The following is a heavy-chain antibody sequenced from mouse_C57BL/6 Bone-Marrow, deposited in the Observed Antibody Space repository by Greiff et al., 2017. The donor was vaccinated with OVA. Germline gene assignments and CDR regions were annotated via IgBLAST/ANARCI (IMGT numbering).Heavy chain of an antibody. Sequence: EVKVEESGGGLVQPGGSLKLSCAASGFTFSDYGMAWVRQAPRKGPEWVAFISNLAYSIYYADTVTGRFTISRENAKNTLYLEMSSLRSEDTAMYYCARRPYYSNYGYFDVWGTGTTVTVSS. V-gene: IGHV5-15*04. CDR2: ISNLAYSI. D-gene: IGHD2-5*01. J-gene: IGHJ1*03. CDR3: ARRPYYSNYGYFDV. CDR1: GFTFSDYG.